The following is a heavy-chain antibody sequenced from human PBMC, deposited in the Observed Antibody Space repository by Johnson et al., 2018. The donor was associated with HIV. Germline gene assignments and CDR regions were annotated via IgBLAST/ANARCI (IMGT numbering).Heavy chain of an antibody. D-gene: IGHD2-21*02. CDR1: GFSFTKAW. V-gene: IGHV3-66*01. Sequence: EVQLVESGGGVVRPGGSLRLSCAVSGFSFTKAWMSWVRQAPGKGLEWVSTFYSGDSTYYADSVQGRFTISSDNPKNTLYLQMNSLRAEDTAVYYCGSCGGDCRDAFDIWGQGTMVTVSS. CDR2: FYSGDST. J-gene: IGHJ3*02. CDR3: GSCGGDCRDAFDI.